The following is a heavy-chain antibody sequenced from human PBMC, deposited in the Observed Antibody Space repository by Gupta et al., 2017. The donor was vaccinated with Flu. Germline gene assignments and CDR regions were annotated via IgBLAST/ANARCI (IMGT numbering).Heavy chain of an antibody. D-gene: IGHD1-20*01. CDR3: LKDYNLAAGY. J-gene: IGHJ4*02. Sequence: MMGVLLVLGKGREWHSLISPLSDITNYADSVNGRLPISRNNTMNTVFLPMKILRADDSAIYYCLKDYNLAAGYWGQGTLVTVSS. V-gene: IGHV3-23*01. CDR2: ISPLSDIT.